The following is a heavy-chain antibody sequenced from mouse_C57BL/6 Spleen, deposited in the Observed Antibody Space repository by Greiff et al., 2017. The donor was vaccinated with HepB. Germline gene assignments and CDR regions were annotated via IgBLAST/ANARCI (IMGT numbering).Heavy chain of an antibody. V-gene: IGHV1-64*01. CDR3: AREGSTMVTPSFDY. CDR1: GYTFTSYW. CDR2: IHPNSGST. J-gene: IGHJ2*01. D-gene: IGHD2-2*01. Sequence: QVQLQQPGAELVKPGASVKLSCKASGYTFTSYWMHWVKQRPGQGLEWIGMIHPNSGSTKYNEKFKSKATLTVDKSSSTAYMQLSSLTSEDSAVYYCAREGSTMVTPSFDYWGQGTTLTVSA.